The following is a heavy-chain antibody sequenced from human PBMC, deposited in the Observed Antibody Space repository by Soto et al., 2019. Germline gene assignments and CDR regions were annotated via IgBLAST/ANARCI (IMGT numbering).Heavy chain of an antibody. CDR1: GFNFKDFT. CDR3: AKEGRIPGTESEVDY. CDR2: ISSSGSFK. Sequence: EVHLVESGGGLVKPGGSLRLSCTASGFNFKDFTMNWVRQAPGMGLEWVSSISSSGSFKYYADSMDGRFTISRDNAKNSLYLQMNSLRAEDTAVYYCAKEGRIPGTESEVDYWGQGALVTVSS. V-gene: IGHV3-21*04. J-gene: IGHJ4*02. D-gene: IGHD1-20*01.